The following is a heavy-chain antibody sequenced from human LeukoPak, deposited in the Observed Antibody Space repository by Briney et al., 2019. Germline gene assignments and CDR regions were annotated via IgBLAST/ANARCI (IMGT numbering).Heavy chain of an antibody. D-gene: IGHD6-19*01. J-gene: IGHJ4*02. CDR2: ISHDGSNK. V-gene: IGHV3-30*18. CDR3: AKGVAGIAVAGTPHDY. Sequence: GGSLRLSCAASGFTFSSYGMHWVRQAPGKGLEWVAVISHDGSNKYYADSVKGRFTISRDNSKNTLYLQMNSLRAEDTAVYYCAKGVAGIAVAGTPHDYWGQGTLVTVSS. CDR1: GFTFSSYG.